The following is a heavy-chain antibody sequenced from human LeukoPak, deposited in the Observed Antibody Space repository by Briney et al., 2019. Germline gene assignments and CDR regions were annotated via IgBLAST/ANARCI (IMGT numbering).Heavy chain of an antibody. Sequence: SETLSLTCTVSGGSISSYYWSWIRQPAGKGLECIGRIYSSGSTNYNPSLKSRVTMSIDTSKNQFSLKLSSVTAADTAVYYCARYDYGDYPGAFDIWGQGTMVTVSS. V-gene: IGHV4-4*07. CDR2: IYSSGST. J-gene: IGHJ3*02. CDR3: ARYDYGDYPGAFDI. D-gene: IGHD4-17*01. CDR1: GGSISSYY.